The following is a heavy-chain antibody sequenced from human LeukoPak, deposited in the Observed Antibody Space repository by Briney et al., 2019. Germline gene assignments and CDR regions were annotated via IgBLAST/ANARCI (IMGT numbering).Heavy chain of an antibody. J-gene: IGHJ2*01. Sequence: SGPTLVNPTQTLTLTCTFSGFSLSTSGVGVGGIHQPPGKALEWLALIYWDDDKRYSPSLKSRLTITKDTSKNQVVLTMTNMDPVDTATYYCAPSPEAAVNWYFDLWGRGTLVTVSS. CDR1: GFSLSTSGVG. CDR3: APSPEAAVNWYFDL. CDR2: IYWDDDK. V-gene: IGHV2-5*02.